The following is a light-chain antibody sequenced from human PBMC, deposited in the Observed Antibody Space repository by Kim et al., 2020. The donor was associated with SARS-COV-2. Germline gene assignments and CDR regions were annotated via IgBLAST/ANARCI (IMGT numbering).Light chain of an antibody. V-gene: IGKV3-11*01. CDR2: DAP. Sequence: EIVLTQSPATLSLSPGESATLSCRASQSVSSYLVWYQQKPCQAPRRLIYDAPNRPTGIPARFSGSGCGADFPLPISSLGPEDFAVFYCRPRSNLHSWTFCQGTKVEIK. CDR3: RPRSNLHSWT. CDR1: QSVSSY. J-gene: IGKJ1*01.